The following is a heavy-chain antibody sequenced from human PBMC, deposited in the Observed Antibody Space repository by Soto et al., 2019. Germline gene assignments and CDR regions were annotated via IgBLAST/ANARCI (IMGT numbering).Heavy chain of an antibody. J-gene: IGHJ4*02. CDR2: IVVGSGNT. V-gene: IGHV1-58*01. D-gene: IGHD4-17*01. CDR3: AAALHDYGDYVGFYFDY. CDR1: GFNFTSSA. Sequence: GASVKVSCKASGFNFTSSAVQWVRQARGQRLELIGWIVVGSGNTNYAQKFQERVTITRDMSTSTDNMELSSLRSEDTAVYYCAAALHDYGDYVGFYFDYWGQGTLVTVSS.